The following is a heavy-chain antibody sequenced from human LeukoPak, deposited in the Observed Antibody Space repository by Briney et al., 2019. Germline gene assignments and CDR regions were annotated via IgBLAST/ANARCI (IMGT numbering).Heavy chain of an antibody. CDR1: GGSISSSY. J-gene: IGHJ4*02. V-gene: IGHV4-4*07. CDR3: ARVLWFGELLYPPDY. D-gene: IGHD3-10*01. Sequence: SETLSLTCTVSGGSISSSYWSWIRQPAGKGLEWIGRIYTTGSTNYNPSLKSRVTMSLDTSKNQFSLKLNSVTAADTAVYYCARVLWFGELLYPPDYWGQGTLVTVSS. CDR2: IYTTGST.